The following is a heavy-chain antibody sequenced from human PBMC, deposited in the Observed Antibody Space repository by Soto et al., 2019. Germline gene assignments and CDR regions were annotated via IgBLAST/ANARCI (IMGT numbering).Heavy chain of an antibody. CDR1: AFTASSNY. CDR2: LYPNGTE. D-gene: IGHD3-9*01. Sequence: GESMTPACAPDAFTASSNYLTWDRQAPGKALKWVAVLYPNGTEFSADYMKGRFTISTDYSENSVYLQMNTLSDEDTALYYCAGALGGAYHADWGNFHLDYWGQGTMVTVSS. CDR3: AGALGGAYHADWGNFHLDY. J-gene: IGHJ4*02. V-gene: IGHV3-53*01.